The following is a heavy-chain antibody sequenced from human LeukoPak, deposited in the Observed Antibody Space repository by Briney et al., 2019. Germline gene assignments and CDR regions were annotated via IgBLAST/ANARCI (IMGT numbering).Heavy chain of an antibody. CDR2: ISYDGSNK. V-gene: IGHV3-30*04. CDR3: ARDLLLATRFGNDPMDV. D-gene: IGHD1-1*01. CDR1: GFTFSSYA. Sequence: GALRLSCAASGFTFSSYAMHWVRPAPGKGLEWGAVISYDGSNKYYADSVKGRVTISRDNSNNTLYLQMNSLRAEDTAVYYCARDLLLATRFGNDPMDVWGQATTVTVSS. J-gene: IGHJ6*02.